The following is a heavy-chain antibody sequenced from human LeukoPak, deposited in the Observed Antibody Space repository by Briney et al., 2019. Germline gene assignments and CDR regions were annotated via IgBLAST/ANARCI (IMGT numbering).Heavy chain of an antibody. CDR3: GRRYCSGGSCHEGFDP. Sequence: NPSETLSLTCTVSGGSISGYYWNWIRQPPGKGLEWIGYMFSSGSTNYNPSLKSRVTISVDTSKNQFSLKLSSVTAADTAVYYCGRRYCSGGSCHEGFDPWGQGTLVTVSS. V-gene: IGHV4-59*08. J-gene: IGHJ5*02. D-gene: IGHD2-15*01. CDR2: MFSSGST. CDR1: GGSISGYY.